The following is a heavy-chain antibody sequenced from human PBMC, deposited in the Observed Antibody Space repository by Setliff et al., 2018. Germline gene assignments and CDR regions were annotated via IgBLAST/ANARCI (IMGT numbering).Heavy chain of an antibody. CDR2: IYHSGST. CDR3: ARLYIVVVVAATPAWFDP. V-gene: IGHV4-38-2*01. Sequence: PSETLSLTCAASGYSISSGYYWGWIRQPPGKGLEWIGSIYHSGSTYYNPSLKSRVTISVDTSKNQFSLKLSSVTAADTAVYYCARLYIVVVVAATPAWFDPWGQGTLVTVSS. D-gene: IGHD2-15*01. CDR1: GYSISSGYY. J-gene: IGHJ5*02.